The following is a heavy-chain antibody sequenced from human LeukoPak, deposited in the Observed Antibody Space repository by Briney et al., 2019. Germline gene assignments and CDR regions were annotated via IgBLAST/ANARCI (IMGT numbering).Heavy chain of an antibody. Sequence: PGGSLRLSCAASGFTFSNYEMNWGPQAPGKGRECISYISISASSTYYADSVEGRFTISRDNAKDSLNLEMNSPRAEDTAVYYCARSGIYGDYWGQGTLVTVSS. D-gene: IGHD1-26*01. CDR1: GFTFSNYE. J-gene: IGHJ4*02. CDR3: ARSGIYGDY. V-gene: IGHV3-48*03. CDR2: ISISASST.